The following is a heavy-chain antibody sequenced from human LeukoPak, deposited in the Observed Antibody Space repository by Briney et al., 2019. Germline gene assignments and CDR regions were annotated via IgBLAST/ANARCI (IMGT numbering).Heavy chain of an antibody. D-gene: IGHD1-14*01. CDR2: IKQDGSEK. J-gene: IGHJ4*02. V-gene: IGHV3-7*01. CDR3: ARSNQADDY. CDR1: RFTFSNYW. Sequence: GGSLRLSCAASRFTFSNYWMSWVRQAPGKGLEWVAKIKQDGSEKFYVDSVKGRFTISRDNAKNTLYLQMDSLRAEDTGVYYCARSNQADDYWGQGTLVTVSS.